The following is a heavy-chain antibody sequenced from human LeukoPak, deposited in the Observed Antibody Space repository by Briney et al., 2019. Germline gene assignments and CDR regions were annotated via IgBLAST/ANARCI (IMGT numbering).Heavy chain of an antibody. Sequence: GGSLRLSCAASGNYWMHWVRQVPGKGLVWVSHINSDGSITSYADSVKGRFTISRDNAKNTLYLQMNSLRAEDTAVYYCARDPYDSSGYPGYWGQGTLVTVSS. V-gene: IGHV3-74*01. J-gene: IGHJ4*02. D-gene: IGHD3-22*01. CDR2: INSDGSIT. CDR3: ARDPYDSSGYPGY. CDR1: GNYW.